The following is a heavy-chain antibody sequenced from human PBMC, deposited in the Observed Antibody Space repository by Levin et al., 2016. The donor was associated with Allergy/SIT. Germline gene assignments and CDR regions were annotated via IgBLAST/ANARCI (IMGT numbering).Heavy chain of an antibody. J-gene: IGHJ6*02. CDR3: AKWRIAAAGGDGMDV. D-gene: IGHD6-13*01. Sequence: WIRQPPGKGLEWVAVISYDGSNKYYADSVKGRFTISRDNSKNTLYLQMNSLRAEDTAVYYCAKWRIAAAGGDGMDVWGQGTTVTVSS. CDR2: ISYDGSNK. V-gene: IGHV3-30*18.